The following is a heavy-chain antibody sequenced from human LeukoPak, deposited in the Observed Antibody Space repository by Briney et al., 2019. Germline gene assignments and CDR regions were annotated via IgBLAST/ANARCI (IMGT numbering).Heavy chain of an antibody. J-gene: IGHJ4*02. CDR3: ARHEGSYYYDSSGYYPDY. V-gene: IGHV5-51*01. D-gene: IGHD3-22*01. Sequence: GESLKISCKGSGYSFTSYWIGWGRQMPGKGLEWMGVIYPGDSDTRYSPSFQGQVTISADKSISTAYLQWSSLKASDTAMYYCARHEGSYYYDSSGYYPDYWGQGTLVTVSS. CDR2: IYPGDSDT. CDR1: GYSFTSYW.